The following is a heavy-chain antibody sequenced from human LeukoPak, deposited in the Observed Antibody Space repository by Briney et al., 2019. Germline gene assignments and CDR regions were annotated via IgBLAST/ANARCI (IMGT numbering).Heavy chain of an antibody. J-gene: IGHJ4*02. CDR3: ARDIRIAAAGTLFGY. D-gene: IGHD6-13*01. CDR2: IYYNGGT. Sequence: SQTLSLTCTASGGSISSGSYYWSWIRQSAGKGLEWIGNIYYNGGTYYNPSLKSRVTISVDTYQNQFSLTLSSVTAADTAVYYCARDIRIAAAGTLFGYWGQGTLVTVSS. CDR1: GGSISSGSYY. V-gene: IGHV4-61*10.